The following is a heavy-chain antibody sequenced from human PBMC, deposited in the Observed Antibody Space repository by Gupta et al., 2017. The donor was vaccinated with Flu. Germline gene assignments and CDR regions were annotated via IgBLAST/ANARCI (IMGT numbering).Heavy chain of an antibody. CDR2: IIPIFGTA. V-gene: IGHV1-69*06. CDR1: GGTFSSYA. Sequence: QVQLVQSGAEVKKPESSVKVSCSAPGGTFSSYAITWVRQAPGQGLEWMGGIIPIFGTANYAQKFQGRVTITADKSTSTAYVELSSLRSEDTAVYYCSLNYYDRSGYGKYYLAYWGQGTLVTVSS. CDR3: SLNYYDRSGYGKYYLAY. D-gene: IGHD3-22*01. J-gene: IGHJ4*02.